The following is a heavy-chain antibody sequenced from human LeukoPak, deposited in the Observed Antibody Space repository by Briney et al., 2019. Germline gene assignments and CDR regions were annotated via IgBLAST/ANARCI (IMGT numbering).Heavy chain of an antibody. CDR1: GYTFTGYY. CDR2: INPNSGGT. D-gene: IGHD3-22*01. J-gene: IGHJ4*02. V-gene: IGHV1-2*02. CDR3: ASEVERGSGYYPRLFDY. Sequence: ASVKVSCKASGYTFTGYYMHWVRQAPGQGLEWMGWINPNSGGTNYAQKFQGRVTMTRDTSISTAYMELSRLRSDDTAVYYCASEVERGSGYYPRLFDYWGQGTLVTVSS.